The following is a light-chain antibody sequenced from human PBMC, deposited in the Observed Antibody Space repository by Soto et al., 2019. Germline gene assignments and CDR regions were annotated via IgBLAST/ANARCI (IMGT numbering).Light chain of an antibody. CDR3: SSYTSSSSYV. CDR2: EVS. CDR1: SSDVGSYNR. Sequence: SVLTQPPSVNGSHGQGVTISSTGTSSDVGSYNRVSWYQQPPGTAPKLMIYEVSNRPSGVPDRFSGSKSGNTASLTISGLQAEDEADYYCSSYTSSSSYVFGTGTKVTVL. V-gene: IGLV2-18*02. J-gene: IGLJ1*01.